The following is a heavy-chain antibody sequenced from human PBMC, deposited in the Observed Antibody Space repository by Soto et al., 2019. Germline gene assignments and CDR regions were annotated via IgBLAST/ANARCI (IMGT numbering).Heavy chain of an antibody. CDR2: IYYSGST. CDR1: GGSISSYY. Sequence: QVQLQESGPGLVKPSETLSLTCTVSGGSISSYYWSWIRQPPGKGLEWIGYIYYSGSTNYNPSLKSRVTISVETSKNQFSLKLSSVTAADTAVYYCARGGGESYYYYGMDVWGQGTTVTVSS. V-gene: IGHV4-59*01. CDR3: ARGGGESYYYYGMDV. D-gene: IGHD3-16*01. J-gene: IGHJ6*02.